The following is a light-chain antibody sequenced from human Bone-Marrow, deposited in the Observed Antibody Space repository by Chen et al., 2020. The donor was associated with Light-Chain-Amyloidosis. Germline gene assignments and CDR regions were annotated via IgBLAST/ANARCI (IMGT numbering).Light chain of an antibody. V-gene: IGLV2-23*02. J-gene: IGLJ2*01. CDR3: CSYRGRDTFL. CDR1: SHDVGTYDL. Sequence: QSALTQPASVSGSPGQSITISCTGASHDVGTYDLVSWYQQHPGGAPKLIIYEVSKRPSGVSNRFSGSKSGNTASLTISGLQDEDEADYHCCSYRGRDTFLFGGGTRLTVL. CDR2: EVS.